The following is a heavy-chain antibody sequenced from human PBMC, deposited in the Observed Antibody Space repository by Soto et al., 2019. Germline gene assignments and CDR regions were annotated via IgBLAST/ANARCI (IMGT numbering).Heavy chain of an antibody. CDR2: SFFTGRA. Sequence: QLQMQESSSGLVKPSETLSLNCSVSGGSISSTVHYWAWIRQPPGKGLEWIGFSFFTGRAYYNPSLESRVTISVDTSKNEFSLSLPSVTAPDSAVYFCARGTITGRFDAWGQGTVVTVSA. D-gene: IGHD1-20*01. CDR1: GGSISSTVHY. CDR3: ARGTITGRFDA. V-gene: IGHV4-39*01. J-gene: IGHJ4*02.